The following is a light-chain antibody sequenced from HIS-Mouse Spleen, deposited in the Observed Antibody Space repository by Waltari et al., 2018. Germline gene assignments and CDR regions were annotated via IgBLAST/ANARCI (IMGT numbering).Light chain of an antibody. V-gene: IGLV2-14*03. J-gene: IGLJ3*02. CDR1: SRDVGGYNY. Sequence: QSALTQPASVSGSPGQSITISCTGTSRDVGGYNYVSWYQQQPGKAPKLMIYDVSNRPSGVSNRFSGSKSGNTASLTISGLQAEDEADYYCSSYTSSSTRVFGGGTKLTVL. CDR2: DVS. CDR3: SSYTSSSTRV.